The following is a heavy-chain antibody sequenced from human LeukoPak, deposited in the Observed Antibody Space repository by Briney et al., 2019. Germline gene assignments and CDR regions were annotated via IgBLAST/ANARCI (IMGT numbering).Heavy chain of an antibody. CDR1: GYTVSGKY. J-gene: IGHJ3*02. CDR2: IYSGGST. V-gene: IGHV3-53*01. CDR3: ARDLLSSSDDAFDI. Sequence: GGSLRLSCAASGYTVSGKYMSWVRQAPGKGLDWVSSIYSGGSTYYADSVKGRFTISRDNAKNSLYLQMNSLRAEDTAVYYCARDLLSSSDDAFDIWGQGTMVTVSS. D-gene: IGHD6-13*01.